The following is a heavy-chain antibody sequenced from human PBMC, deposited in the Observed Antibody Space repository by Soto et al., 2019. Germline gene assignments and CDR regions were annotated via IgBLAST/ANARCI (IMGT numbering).Heavy chain of an antibody. CDR2: ISSKGGST. J-gene: IGHJ4*02. Sequence: EVQLVESGGGLVQPGGSLRLSCAASGFTFSSYAMHWVRQAPGKGLEYVSAISSKGGSTYYANSVKGRFTISRDNSKNTLYLQMGSLRAEDMAVYYCARGSYSSGYHTFDYWGQGTLVTVSS. CDR3: ARGSYSSGYHTFDY. V-gene: IGHV3-64*01. CDR1: GFTFSSYA. D-gene: IGHD6-19*01.